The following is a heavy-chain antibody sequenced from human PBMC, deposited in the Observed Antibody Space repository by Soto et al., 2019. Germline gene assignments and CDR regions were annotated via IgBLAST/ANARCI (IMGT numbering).Heavy chain of an antibody. J-gene: IGHJ4*02. CDR2: INHSGST. V-gene: IGHV4-34*01. D-gene: IGHD3-16*02. CDR1: GGSFSGYY. Sequence: SETLSLTCAVYGGSFSGYYWSWIRQPPGKGLEWIGEINHSGSTNYNPSLKSRVTISVDTSKNQFSLKLSSVTAADTAVYYCARDRLRAFDYWGQGTLVTVSS. CDR3: ARDRLRAFDY.